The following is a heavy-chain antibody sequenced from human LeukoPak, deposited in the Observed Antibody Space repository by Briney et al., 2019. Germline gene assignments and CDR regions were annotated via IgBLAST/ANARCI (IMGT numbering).Heavy chain of an antibody. CDR2: ISSSSSYT. CDR1: GLTFSDYY. V-gene: IGHV3-11*06. Sequence: KPGGSLRLSCVASGLTFSDYYMSCIRQAPGKGLEWVSYISSSSSYTNYADSVKGRFTISRDNAKNSLYLQMNSLRAEDTAVYYCARVYISSSEAFDIWGQGTMVTVSS. J-gene: IGHJ3*02. CDR3: ARVYISSSEAFDI. D-gene: IGHD6-13*01.